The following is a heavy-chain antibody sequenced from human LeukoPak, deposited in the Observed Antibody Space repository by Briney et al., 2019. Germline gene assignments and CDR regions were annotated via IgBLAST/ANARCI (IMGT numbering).Heavy chain of an antibody. CDR1: GFTFTNYW. D-gene: IGHD3-16*01. CDR2: INSDGSTT. Sequence: GGSLRLSCAASGFTFTNYWMHWVRQVPGEGLMWLPRINSDGSTTSYAGSVKGRFTISRDNAKNTLYLQLNTLRVEDTAVYYCARETWGGLDYWGQGTLVSVSS. J-gene: IGHJ4*02. CDR3: ARETWGGLDY. V-gene: IGHV3-74*01.